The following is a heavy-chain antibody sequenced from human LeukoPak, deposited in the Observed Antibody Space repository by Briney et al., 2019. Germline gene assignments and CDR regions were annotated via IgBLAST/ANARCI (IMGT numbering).Heavy chain of an antibody. Sequence: GGSLRLSCVASGFTFGKYWMSWVRQAPGKGLEWVANIQLDGSEKNYVDSVKGRFTISRDSTKNSLYLQMNSLRVEDTAVFYCARDQYDTWSRRGNFDSWGQGTLVIVSS. CDR1: GFTFGKYW. D-gene: IGHD3-3*01. V-gene: IGHV3-7*03. CDR2: IQLDGSEK. CDR3: ARDQYDTWSRRGNFDS. J-gene: IGHJ4*02.